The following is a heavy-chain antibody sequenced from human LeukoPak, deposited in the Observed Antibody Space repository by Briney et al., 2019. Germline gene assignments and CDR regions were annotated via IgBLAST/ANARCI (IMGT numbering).Heavy chain of an antibody. CDR2: IKHDGSEK. Sequence: GGSLRLSCAASGFTFSSYWMSWVRHTPGKGLEWVANIKHDGSEKYYVDSAKGRFTISRDNAKNSLYLQMNSLRAEDTAVYYCARNHFLDYWGQGTLVTVSS. CDR3: ARNHFLDY. J-gene: IGHJ4*02. V-gene: IGHV3-7*05. CDR1: GFTFSSYW. D-gene: IGHD3-3*02.